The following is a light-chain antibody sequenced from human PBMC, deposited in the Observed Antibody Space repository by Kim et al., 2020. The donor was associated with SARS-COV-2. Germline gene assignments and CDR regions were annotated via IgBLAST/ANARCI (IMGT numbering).Light chain of an antibody. V-gene: IGLV10-54*01. J-gene: IGLJ2*01. CDR1: SNNVGNQG. Sequence: QAGLTQPPSVSKGLRQTATLTCTGNSNNVGNQGAAWLQQHQGHPPKLLSYRNNNRPSGISERLSASRSGNTASLTITRLQPEDEADYYCSAWDSSLSAQVFGGGTKLTVL. CDR2: RNN. CDR3: SAWDSSLSAQV.